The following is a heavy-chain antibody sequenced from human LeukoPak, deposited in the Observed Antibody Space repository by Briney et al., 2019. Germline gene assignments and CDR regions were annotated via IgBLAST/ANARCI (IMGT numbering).Heavy chain of an antibody. CDR3: SNGIYSTSY. D-gene: IGHD6-6*01. Sequence: GGSLRLSCAASGSTFSSYWMAWVRQAPGQGLEWVANIQQDGNEMVYADSVRGRFTISRDNAENSLYLQMNSLRAEDTAVYYCSNGIYSTSYWGQGTLVTVSS. CDR2: IQQDGNEM. CDR1: GSTFSSYW. J-gene: IGHJ4*02. V-gene: IGHV3-7*01.